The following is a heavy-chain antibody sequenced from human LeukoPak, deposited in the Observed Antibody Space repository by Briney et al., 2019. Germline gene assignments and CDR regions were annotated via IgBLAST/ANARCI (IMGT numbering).Heavy chain of an antibody. Sequence: SGGSLRLSCVASEFTFNNYAMNWFRKAPGKGLEGVAAISGGAHSTYHADSVRGRFTISRDNSKNTLYLQMNSLRVDDTAVYHCAKGLSASGRFNAFDIWGQGTMVTVSS. CDR2: ISGGAHST. J-gene: IGHJ3*02. V-gene: IGHV3-23*01. CDR1: EFTFNNYA. D-gene: IGHD3-3*01. CDR3: AKGLSASGRFNAFDI.